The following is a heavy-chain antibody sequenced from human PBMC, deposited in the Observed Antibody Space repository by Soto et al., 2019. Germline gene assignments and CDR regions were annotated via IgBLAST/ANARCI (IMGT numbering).Heavy chain of an antibody. CDR1: GFTFSSYG. CDR3: ARDLGYCSSTSCYVGGWDYYYGMDV. Sequence: GGSLRLSCAASGFTFSSYGMHWVRQAPGKGLEWVAVIWYDGSNKYYADSVKGRFTISRDNSKNTLYLQMNSLRAEDTAVYYCARDLGYCSSTSCYVGGWDYYYGMDVWGQGTTVTVSS. D-gene: IGHD2-2*01. J-gene: IGHJ6*02. CDR2: IWYDGSNK. V-gene: IGHV3-33*01.